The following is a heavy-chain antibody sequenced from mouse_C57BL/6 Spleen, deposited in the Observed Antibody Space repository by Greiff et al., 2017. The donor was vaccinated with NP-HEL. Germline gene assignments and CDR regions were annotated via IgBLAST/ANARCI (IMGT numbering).Heavy chain of an antibody. V-gene: IGHV1-15*01. D-gene: IGHD1-1*01. J-gene: IGHJ2*01. Sequence: QVQLQQSGAELVRPGASVTLSCKASGYTFTDYEMHWVKQTPVHGLEWIGAIDPETGGTAYNQKFKGKAILTADKSSSTAYMELRSLTSEDSAVYYCTSFITTVVADYWGQGTTRTVSS. CDR3: TSFITTVVADY. CDR1: GYTFTDYE. CDR2: IDPETGGT.